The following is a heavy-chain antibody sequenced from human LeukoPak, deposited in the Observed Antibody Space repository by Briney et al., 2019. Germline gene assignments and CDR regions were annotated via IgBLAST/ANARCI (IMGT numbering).Heavy chain of an antibody. CDR3: ARDLMGIAYRGAFYY. CDR1: GFTFSSYA. CDR2: ISGSGGST. J-gene: IGHJ4*02. D-gene: IGHD6-13*01. Sequence: PGGSLRLTCAASGFTFSSYAMSWVRQAPAKGLEWVSAISGSGGSTYYADSVKGRFTISRDNSKNTLYLQMNSLRAEDTAVYYCARDLMGIAYRGAFYYWGQGTLVTVSS. V-gene: IGHV3-23*01.